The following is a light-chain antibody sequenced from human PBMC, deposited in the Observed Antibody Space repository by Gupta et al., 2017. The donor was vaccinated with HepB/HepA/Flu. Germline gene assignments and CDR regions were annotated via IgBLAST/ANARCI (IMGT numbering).Light chain of an antibody. CDR2: YDT. J-gene: IGLJ2*01. V-gene: IGLV3-21*04. Sequence: SYVLTQSPSVSVAPGKTARITCGGNNIGSKSVHWYQQKPGQAPVLVIYYDTDRPSGIPERFSGSNSGNTATLTISRVEAGDEADYYCQVWDRSSGHFVEFGGGTKLTVL. CDR1: NIGSKS. CDR3: QVWDRSSGHFVE.